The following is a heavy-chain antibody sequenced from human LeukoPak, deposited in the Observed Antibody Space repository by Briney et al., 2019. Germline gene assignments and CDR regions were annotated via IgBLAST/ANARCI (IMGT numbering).Heavy chain of an antibody. V-gene: IGHV3-23*01. D-gene: IGHD3-10*01. CDR2: ISGSGDSI. CDR3: AKDQYYYGSGSPDY. J-gene: IGHJ4*02. Sequence: GGSLRLSCAASGFTFSNYAMSWVRQAPGKGLEWVSLISGSGDSIYYADPVKGRFTISRDNLKNTLFLQMSGLRAEDTALYYCAKDQYYYGSGSPDYWGQGTLVTVSS. CDR1: GFTFSNYA.